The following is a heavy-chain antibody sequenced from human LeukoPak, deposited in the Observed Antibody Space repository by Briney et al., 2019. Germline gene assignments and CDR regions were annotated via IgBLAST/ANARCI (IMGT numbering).Heavy chain of an antibody. Sequence: SETLSLTCTVSGGSISSYYWSWIRQPPGQGLEWIGYIYYSGSTNYNPSLKSRVTISVATSKNQFSLKLSSVTAADTAVYYCARADIYDSRGFDYWGQGTLVTVSS. D-gene: IGHD3-22*01. CDR2: IYYSGST. CDR1: GGSISSYY. V-gene: IGHV4-59*01. J-gene: IGHJ4*02. CDR3: ARADIYDSRGFDY.